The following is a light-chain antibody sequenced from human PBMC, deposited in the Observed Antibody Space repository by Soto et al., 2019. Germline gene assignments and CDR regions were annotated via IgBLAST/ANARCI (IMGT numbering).Light chain of an antibody. CDR3: HQYNNGWT. CDR1: QSVSSN. CDR2: GAS. V-gene: IGKV3-15*01. Sequence: EIVMTQSPATLSVSPGERATLSCRASQSVSSNLAWYQQKPGQAPRLLIYGASTRATGIPARFSCSGSGTECTRTISSLQSEDFAVYYCHQYNNGWTFGQGTKVEIK. J-gene: IGKJ1*01.